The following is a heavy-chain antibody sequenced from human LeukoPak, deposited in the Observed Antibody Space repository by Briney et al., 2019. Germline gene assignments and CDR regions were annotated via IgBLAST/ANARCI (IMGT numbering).Heavy chain of an antibody. CDR3: ARSYALYYYGSGSYKAPGH. D-gene: IGHD3-10*01. V-gene: IGHV4-61*02. CDR2: IYSSGTT. CDR1: GGSISSGTYS. J-gene: IGHJ4*02. Sequence: PSQTLSLTCSVSGGSISSGTYSWNWIRQPAGKGLEWIGRIYSSGTTNYNPSLKSRVTMSVDTSKNQFSLKLNSVTAADTAVYYCARSYALYYYGSGSYKAPGHWGQGTLVTVSS.